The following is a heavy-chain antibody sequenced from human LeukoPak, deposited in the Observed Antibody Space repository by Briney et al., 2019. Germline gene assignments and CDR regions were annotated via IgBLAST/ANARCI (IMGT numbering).Heavy chain of an antibody. CDR3: ARDRRGSGREFDP. Sequence: SGGSLRLSCAASGIIMTKYWMTWVRQVPGKGLEWVATIKQDGSEKYYVDSVKGRFTISRDNAKSSLSLQMNSLRVDDTAVYYCARDRRGSGREFDPWGQGTLVTVSS. D-gene: IGHD6-19*01. V-gene: IGHV3-7*01. J-gene: IGHJ5*02. CDR1: GIIMTKYW. CDR2: IKQDGSEK.